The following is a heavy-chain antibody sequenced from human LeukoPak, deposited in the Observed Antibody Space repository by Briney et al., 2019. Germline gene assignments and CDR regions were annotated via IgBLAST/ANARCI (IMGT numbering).Heavy chain of an antibody. CDR1: GFTFSSSW. CDR3: ARAARSMAAAGSGYYYMDV. V-gene: IGHV3-48*04. D-gene: IGHD6-13*01. CDR2: ISSSGSTI. J-gene: IGHJ6*03. Sequence: GGSLRLSCAASGFTFSSSWMTWVRQAPGKGLEWVSYISSSGSTIYYADSVKGRFTISRDNAKNSLYLQMNSLRAEDTAVYYCARAARSMAAAGSGYYYMDVWGKGTTVTVSS.